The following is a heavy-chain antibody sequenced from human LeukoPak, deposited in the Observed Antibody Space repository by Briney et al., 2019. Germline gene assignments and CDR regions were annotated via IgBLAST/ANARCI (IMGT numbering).Heavy chain of an antibody. V-gene: IGHV1-18*01. CDR3: ARVGSSGRRYYYMDV. CDR2: ISAYNGNT. D-gene: IGHD6-19*01. CDR1: GYTFTCYG. J-gene: IGHJ6*03. Sequence: ASVKVSCKASGYTFTCYGISWVRQAPGQGLEWMGWISAYNGNTNYAQKLQGRVTMTTDTSTSTAYMELRSLRSDDTAVYYCARVGSSGRRYYYMDVWGKGTTVTVSS.